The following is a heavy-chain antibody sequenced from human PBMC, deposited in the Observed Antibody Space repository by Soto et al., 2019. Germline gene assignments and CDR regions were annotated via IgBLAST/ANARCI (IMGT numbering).Heavy chain of an antibody. CDR2: IYYSGST. CDR3: ARAGGKSRYFDWFSP. CDR1: GGSISSGDYY. V-gene: IGHV4-30-4*01. J-gene: IGHJ5*02. D-gene: IGHD3-9*01. Sequence: QVQLQESGPGLVKPSQTLSLTCTVSGGSISSGDYYWSWIRQPPGKGLEWIGYIYYSGSTYYNPSVKSRVTISVDPSKNQFSLKLSSVTAADTAVYYCARAGGKSRYFDWFSPWGQGTLVTVSS.